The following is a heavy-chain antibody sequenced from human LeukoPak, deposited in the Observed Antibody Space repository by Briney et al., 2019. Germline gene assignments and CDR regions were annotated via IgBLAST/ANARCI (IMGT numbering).Heavy chain of an antibody. CDR2: ISGSGGST. J-gene: IGHJ4*02. Sequence: GGSLRLSCAASGFTFSSYAMSWVRQAPGKGLEWVSAISGSGGSTYYADSVKGRFTISRDNAKNSVFLQINNLRVEDTAIYYCARRGYYDSSGYDYWGQGTLVTVSS. CDR1: GFTFSSYA. CDR3: ARRGYYDSSGYDY. D-gene: IGHD3-22*01. V-gene: IGHV3-23*01.